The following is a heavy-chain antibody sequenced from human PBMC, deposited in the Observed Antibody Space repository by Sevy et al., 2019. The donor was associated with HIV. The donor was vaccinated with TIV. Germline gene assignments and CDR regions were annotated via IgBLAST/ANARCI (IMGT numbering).Heavy chain of an antibody. CDR2: ISAYNGNT. D-gene: IGHD3-10*01. V-gene: IGHV1-18*01. Sequence: ASVKVSCKASGYTFTSYGISWVRQAPGQGLEWMGWISAYNGNTNYAQKLQGRVTMTTDTSTSTAYMELRSLRSDDTAVYYCARVYGSGSSLFLPDYWGQGTLVTVSS. CDR1: GYTFTSYG. J-gene: IGHJ4*02. CDR3: ARVYGSGSSLFLPDY.